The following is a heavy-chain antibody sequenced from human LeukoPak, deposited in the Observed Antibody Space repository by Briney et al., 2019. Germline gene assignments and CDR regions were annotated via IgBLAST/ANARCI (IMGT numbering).Heavy chain of an antibody. V-gene: IGHV1-2*02. CDR1: GYTFTCYY. D-gene: IGHD6-25*01. J-gene: IGHJ6*03. Sequence: ASVKVSCKASGYTFTCYYMHWVRQAPGQGLEWMGWMNPNSGGTNYAQKFQGRVTMTRDTSISTAYMELSRLRSDDTAVYYCARLHGAAYYYYDMDVWGKGTTVTVSS. CDR3: ARLHGAAYYYYDMDV. CDR2: MNPNSGGT.